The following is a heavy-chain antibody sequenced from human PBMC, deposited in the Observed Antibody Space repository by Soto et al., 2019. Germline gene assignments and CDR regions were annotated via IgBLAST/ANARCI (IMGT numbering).Heavy chain of an antibody. J-gene: IGHJ4*02. V-gene: IGHV3-30*18. Sequence: QVQLVESGGGVVQPGRSLRLSCAASGFTFSSYGMHWVRQAPGKGLEWVAVISYDGSNKYYADSVKGRFTISRDNSKNTLYLQMNSLRAEDTAVYYCAKGAEPITMIVELNYWGQGTLVTVSS. CDR2: ISYDGSNK. D-gene: IGHD3-22*01. CDR1: GFTFSSYG. CDR3: AKGAEPITMIVELNY.